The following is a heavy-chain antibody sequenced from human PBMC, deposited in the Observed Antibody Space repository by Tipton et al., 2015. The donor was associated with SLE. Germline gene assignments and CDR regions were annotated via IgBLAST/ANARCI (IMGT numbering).Heavy chain of an antibody. CDR1: NYSISSGYY. V-gene: IGHV4-38-2*02. CDR2: IYHGGSS. J-gene: IGHJ4*02. CDR3: ARVWGATRYFDY. Sequence: TLSLTCTVSNYSISSGYYWGWVRQPPGKGLEWIGSIYHGGSSYYNPSLKSRVTISVDTSKNEFSLKLSSVTAADTAVYYCARVWGATRYFDYWGQGTLVTVSS. D-gene: IGHD3-16*01.